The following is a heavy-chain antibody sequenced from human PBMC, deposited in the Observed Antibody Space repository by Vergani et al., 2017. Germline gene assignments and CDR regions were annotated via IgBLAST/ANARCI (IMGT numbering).Heavy chain of an antibody. J-gene: IGHJ5*01. Sequence: QIQLQESGPGLVKPSETLSLTCSVSGYSISRGFYWAWIRQTPEKGREWIGGMFPTGEASNSPSLQSRVAFSMDTSKNQFSLQLTSVTAADTAVYFCGVIMVRSPRPDNWFDSWVRGTLVTVSS. V-gene: IGHV4-38-2*02. D-gene: IGHD3-10*01. CDR3: GVIMVRSPRPDNWFDS. CDR1: GYSISRGFY. CDR2: MFPTGEA.